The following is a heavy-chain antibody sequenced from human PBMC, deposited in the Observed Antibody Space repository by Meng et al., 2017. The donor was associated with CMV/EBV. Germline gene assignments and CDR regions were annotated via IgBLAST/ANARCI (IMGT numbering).Heavy chain of an antibody. CDR2: ISAYNGNT. J-gene: IGHJ4*02. CDR1: GYTFTGYY. CDR3: ARGGVVVVTSDFDY. D-gene: IGHD3-22*01. V-gene: IGHV1-18*04. Sequence: ASVKVSCKASGYTFTGYYMHWVRQAPGQGLEWMGWISAYNGNTNYAQKLQGRVTMTTDTSTSTAYMELRSLRSDDTAVYYCARGGVVVVTSDFDYWGQGTLVTVSS.